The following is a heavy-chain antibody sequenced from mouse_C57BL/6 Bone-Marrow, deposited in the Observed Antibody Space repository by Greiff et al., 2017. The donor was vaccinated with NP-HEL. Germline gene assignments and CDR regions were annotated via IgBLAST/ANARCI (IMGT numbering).Heavy chain of an antibody. Sequence: EVNLVESGGGLVQPGESLKLSCESNEYEFPSHDMSWVRKTPEKRLELVAAINSDGGSTYYPDTMERRFIISRDNTKKTLYLQMSSLRSEDTALYYCARQLRLHGPSYYFDYWGQGTTLTVSS. CDR3: ARQLRLHGPSYYFDY. J-gene: IGHJ2*01. V-gene: IGHV5-2*01. D-gene: IGHD3-2*02. CDR2: INSDGGST. CDR1: EYEFPSHD.